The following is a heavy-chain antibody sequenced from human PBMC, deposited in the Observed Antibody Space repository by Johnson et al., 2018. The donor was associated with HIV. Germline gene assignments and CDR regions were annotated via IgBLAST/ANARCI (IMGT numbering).Heavy chain of an antibody. J-gene: IGHJ3*02. V-gene: IGHV3-20*04. D-gene: IGHD4-17*01. CDR1: GSTFDDYG. CDR2: INWNGGST. Sequence: VQLVESGGGVVRPGGSLRLSCAASGSTFDDYGMSWVRQAPGKGLEWVSGINWNGGSTGYADSVKGRFTISRDNAKNSLYLQMNSLTPEDTALDYCARAGTTASGDAFDIWGQGTMVTVSS. CDR3: ARAGTTASGDAFDI.